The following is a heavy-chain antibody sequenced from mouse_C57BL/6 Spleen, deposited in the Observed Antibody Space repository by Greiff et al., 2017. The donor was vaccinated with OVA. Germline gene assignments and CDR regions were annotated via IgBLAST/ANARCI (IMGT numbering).Heavy chain of an antibody. CDR2: IDPANGNT. CDR1: GFNIKNTY. Sequence: EVKLQESVAELVRPGASVKLSCTASGFNIKNTYMHWVKQRPEQGLEWIGRIDPANGNTKYAPKFQGKATITADTSSNTAYLQLSSLTSEDTAIYYCATSPFYGSSLYAMDYWGQGTSVTVSS. D-gene: IGHD1-1*01. V-gene: IGHV14-3*01. CDR3: ATSPFYGSSLYAMDY. J-gene: IGHJ4*01.